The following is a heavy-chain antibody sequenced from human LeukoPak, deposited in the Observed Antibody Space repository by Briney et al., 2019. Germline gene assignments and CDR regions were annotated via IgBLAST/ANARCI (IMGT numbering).Heavy chain of an antibody. V-gene: IGHV4-4*02. CDR2: IYHSGST. Sequence: SETLSLTCAVSGGSISSSNWWSWVRQPPGKGLEWIGEIYHSGSTNYNPSLKSRVTISVDKSKNQFSLKLSSVTAADTAVYYCAREVRRDGYNPTYYFDYWGQGTLVTVSS. D-gene: IGHD5-24*01. CDR3: AREVRRDGYNPTYYFDY. CDR1: GGSISSSNW. J-gene: IGHJ4*02.